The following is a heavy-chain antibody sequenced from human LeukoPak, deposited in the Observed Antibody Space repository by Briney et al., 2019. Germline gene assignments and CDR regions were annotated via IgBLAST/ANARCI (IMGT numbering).Heavy chain of an antibody. J-gene: IGHJ4*02. Sequence: GGSLRLSCAASESTFSSYGMNWVRQAPGKGLEWVSGISGSGGSTYNADSVRGRFTISRDNSKNTLYLQMNSLRAEDTAVYYCAKGYTSSWYGFDYWGQGTLVTVSS. V-gene: IGHV3-23*01. D-gene: IGHD6-13*01. CDR2: ISGSGGST. CDR1: ESTFSSYG. CDR3: AKGYTSSWYGFDY.